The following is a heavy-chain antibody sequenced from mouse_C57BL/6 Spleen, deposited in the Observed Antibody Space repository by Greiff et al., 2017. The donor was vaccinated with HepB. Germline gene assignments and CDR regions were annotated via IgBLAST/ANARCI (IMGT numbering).Heavy chain of an antibody. CDR2: IRNKANGYTT. CDR3: ARSSYYGYDGDYFDY. V-gene: IGHV7-3*01. Sequence: EVQLVESGGGLVQPGGSLSLSCAASGFTFTDYYMSWVRQPPGKALEWLGFIRNKANGYTTEYSASVKGRFTISRDNSQSILYLQMNALRAEDSATYYCARSSYYGYDGDYFDYWGQGTTLTVSS. D-gene: IGHD2-9*01. CDR1: GFTFTDYY. J-gene: IGHJ2*01.